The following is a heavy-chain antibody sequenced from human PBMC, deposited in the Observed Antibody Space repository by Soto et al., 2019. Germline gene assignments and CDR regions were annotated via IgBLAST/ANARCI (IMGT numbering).Heavy chain of an antibody. CDR3: ARDCSGGSCYWRAFYAFDI. V-gene: IGHV1-18*01. CDR1: GDSFTSYG. Sequence: GASVKVSCKACGDSFTSYGISWVRQAPGQGLEWMGWVSGYDADTIYVQKFQGRVTMTRDTSTSTVYMELSSLRSEDTAVYYCARDCSGGSCYWRAFYAFDIWGQGTMVTVSS. J-gene: IGHJ3*02. D-gene: IGHD2-15*01. CDR2: VSGYDADT.